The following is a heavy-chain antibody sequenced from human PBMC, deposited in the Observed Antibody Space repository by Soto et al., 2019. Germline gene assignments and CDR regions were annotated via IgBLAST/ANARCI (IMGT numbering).Heavy chain of an antibody. CDR2: ISSSSSYT. CDR1: GFTFSDDD. D-gene: IGHD3-22*01. Sequence: PGGSLRLSCAASGFTFSDDDMSWIRQAPGKGLEWVSYISSSSSYTNYADSVKGRFTISRDNAKNPLYLQMNSLRAEDTAVYYCARELHYYDSSGYMDYWGQGTLVTVSS. CDR3: ARELHYYDSSGYMDY. V-gene: IGHV3-11*06. J-gene: IGHJ4*02.